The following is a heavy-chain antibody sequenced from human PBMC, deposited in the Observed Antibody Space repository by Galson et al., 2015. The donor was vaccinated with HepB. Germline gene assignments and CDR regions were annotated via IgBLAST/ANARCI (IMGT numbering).Heavy chain of an antibody. D-gene: IGHD3-9*01. CDR3: ARLHPHYDILTGYSYFYYYYYMDV. CDR2: IFYSGST. CDR1: GGSISNYY. J-gene: IGHJ6*03. V-gene: IGHV4-59*04. Sequence: ETLSLTCTVSGGSISNYYWNWIRQPPGKGLEWIGYIFYSGSTYYNPSLKSRVTISVDTSKNRFSLQLSSVTAADTAVFYCARLHPHYDILTGYSYFYYYYYMDVWGKGTTVTVSS.